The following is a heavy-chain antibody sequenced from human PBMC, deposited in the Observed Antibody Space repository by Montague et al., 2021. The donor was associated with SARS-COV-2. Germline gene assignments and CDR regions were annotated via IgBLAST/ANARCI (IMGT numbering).Heavy chain of an antibody. CDR3: TGQRWRGRFDP. Sequence: SETLSLTCDVSGGSVYSNADHPNSDYWAWGRQSPGRGLEWIGSVHWRGXXWQNPSFRGRLTMSMDTSKNSVSLRLTSVTAADTAMYYCTGQRWRGRFDPWGLGTLVIVSS. D-gene: IGHD2-15*01. CDR2: VHWRGXX. J-gene: IGHJ5*02. CDR1: GGSVYSNADHPNSDY. V-gene: IGHV4-39*01.